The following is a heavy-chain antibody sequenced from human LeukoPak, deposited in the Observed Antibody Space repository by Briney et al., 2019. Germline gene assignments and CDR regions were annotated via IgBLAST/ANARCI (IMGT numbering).Heavy chain of an antibody. J-gene: IGHJ4*02. V-gene: IGHV3-30-3*01. CDR2: TSSDLNVR. D-gene: IGHD3-10*01. CDR1: GFTFRNYV. CDR3: AREGYYGSGSPPSLYFDY. Sequence: GGSLRLSCAASGFTFRNYVIHWVRQAPGKGLEWVAVTSSDLNVRLHADSVKGRFTISRDNSRSTLYMQMNCLRPEDTAIYYCAREGYYGSGSPPSLYFDYWGQGTLVTVSS.